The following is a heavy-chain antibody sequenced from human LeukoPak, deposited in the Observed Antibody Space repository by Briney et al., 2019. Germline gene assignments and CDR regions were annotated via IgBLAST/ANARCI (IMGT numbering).Heavy chain of an antibody. D-gene: IGHD4-17*01. CDR1: GFTFSSYA. Sequence: GGSLRLSCAASGFTFSSYAMSWVRQAPGKGLEWVSRISGSGESAYYADSVKGRFTISRDNSTNTLYLQMSSLRAEDTAVYYSYGDPTLSFDPWGQGTLVTVSS. CDR2: ISGSGESA. CDR3: YGDPTLSFDP. V-gene: IGHV3-23*01. J-gene: IGHJ5*02.